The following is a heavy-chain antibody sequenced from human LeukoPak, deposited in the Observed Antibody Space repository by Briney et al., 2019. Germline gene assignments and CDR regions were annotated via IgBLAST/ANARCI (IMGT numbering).Heavy chain of an antibody. CDR3: ASGGGVMVRGAFDI. Sequence: ASVKVSCKASGYTFTSYGISWVRQAPGQGLEWMGWISAYNGNTNYAQKLRGRVTMTTDTSTSTAYMELRSLRSDDTAVYYCASGGGVMVRGAFDIWGQGTMVTVSS. J-gene: IGHJ3*02. CDR2: ISAYNGNT. CDR1: GYTFTSYG. V-gene: IGHV1-18*01. D-gene: IGHD3-10*01.